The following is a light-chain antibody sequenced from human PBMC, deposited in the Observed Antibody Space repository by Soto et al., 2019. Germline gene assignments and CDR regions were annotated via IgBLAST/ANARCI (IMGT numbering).Light chain of an antibody. J-gene: IGKJ1*01. V-gene: IGKV3-20*01. CDR1: QSVSSTY. CDR2: DAS. CDR3: KQFSSTPWT. Sequence: EIVLTQSPGTLSLSPGERATLSCRASQSVSSTYLAWYQQKPGRAPRLLIYDASSRATGIPDRFSGSGYGTDFTLTISRLEPEDFAVYYCKQFSSTPWTFGQGNEVEIK.